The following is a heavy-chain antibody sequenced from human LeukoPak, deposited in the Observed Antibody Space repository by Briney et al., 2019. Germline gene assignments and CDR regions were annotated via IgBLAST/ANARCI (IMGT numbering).Heavy chain of an antibody. CDR1: GYTLTELS. Sequence: ASVKVSCKVSGYTLTELSMHWVRQAPGKGLEWMGGFDPEDGETIYAQKFQGRVTMTEDTSKDTAYMELSSLRSEDTAVYYCATGPRILSLEGSSYYGMDVWGKGTTVTVSS. D-gene: IGHD2-15*01. CDR3: ATGPRILSLEGSSYYGMDV. V-gene: IGHV1-24*01. CDR2: FDPEDGET. J-gene: IGHJ6*04.